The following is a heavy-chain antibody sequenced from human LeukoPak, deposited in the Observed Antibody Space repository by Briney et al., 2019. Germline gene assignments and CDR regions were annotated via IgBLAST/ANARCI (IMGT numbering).Heavy chain of an antibody. CDR2: INPSGGST. D-gene: IGHD3-10*01. CDR3: ARTITMVHRSGAFDI. CDR1: GYTFTSYY. J-gene: IGHJ3*02. Sequence: ASVKVFCRASGYTFTSYYMHWVRQAPGQGLEWMGIINPSGGSTSYAQKFQGRVTMTRDTSTSTVYMELSSLRSEDTAVYYCARTITMVHRSGAFDIWGQGTMVTVSS. V-gene: IGHV1-46*01.